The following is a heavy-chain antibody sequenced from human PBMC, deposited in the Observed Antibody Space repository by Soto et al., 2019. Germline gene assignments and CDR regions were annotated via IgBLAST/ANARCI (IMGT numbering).Heavy chain of an antibody. CDR1: GFTFSSYG. CDR3: AKVRRFGELFFDY. D-gene: IGHD3-10*01. J-gene: IGHJ4*02. CDR2: ISYDGSNK. Sequence: QVQLVESGGGVVQPGRSLRLSCAASGFTFSSYGMHWVRQAPGKGLEWVAVISYDGSNKYYADSVKGRFTISRDNSKNTLYLQMNSLRAEDTAVYYCAKVRRFGELFFDYWGQGTLVTVSS. V-gene: IGHV3-30*18.